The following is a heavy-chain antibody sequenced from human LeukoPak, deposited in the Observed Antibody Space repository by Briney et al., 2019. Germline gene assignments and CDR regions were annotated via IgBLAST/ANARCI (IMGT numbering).Heavy chain of an antibody. J-gene: IGHJ4*02. V-gene: IGHV1-18*04. D-gene: IGHD6-19*01. CDR1: GYTFTKYG. Sequence: ASVKVSCKTSGYTFTKYGITWVRQAPGQGLEWLGWISGDRGDTHYAQKVQGRVTLTTDRSTMTAYMELRSLRFDDTALYYCARGSCGQPAFDSWGQGTQVTVSS. CDR2: ISGDRGDT. CDR3: ARGSCGQPAFDS.